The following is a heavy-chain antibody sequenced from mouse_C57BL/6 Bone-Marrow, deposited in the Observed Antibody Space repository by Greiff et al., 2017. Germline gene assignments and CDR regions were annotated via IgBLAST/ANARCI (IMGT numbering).Heavy chain of an antibody. CDR2: IDPSDSYT. CDR1: GYTFTSYW. CDR3: ARDYDYAMDY. V-gene: IGHV1-50*01. D-gene: IGHD2-4*01. Sequence: QVQLQQPGAELVKPGASVKLSCKASGYTFTSYWMQWVKQRPGKGLEWIGEIDPSDSYTNYKQKFKGKATLTVDTSSSTAYMQISSLTSEDSAVYYCARDYDYAMDYWGQGTSVPVSS. J-gene: IGHJ4*01.